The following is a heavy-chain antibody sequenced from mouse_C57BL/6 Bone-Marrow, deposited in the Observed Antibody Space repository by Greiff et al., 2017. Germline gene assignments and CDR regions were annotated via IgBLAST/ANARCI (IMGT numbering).Heavy chain of an antibody. D-gene: IGHD1-1*01. J-gene: IGHJ4*01. CDR3: TREDYYGSSPYAMDY. CDR1: GFTFSDAW. V-gene: IGHV6-6*01. CDR2: IRNKANNHAT. Sequence: DVQLQESGGGLVQPGGSMKLSCAASGFTFSDAWMDWVRQSPEKGLEWVAEIRNKANNHATYYAESVKGRFTISRDDSKSSVYLQMNSLRAEDTGIYYCTREDYYGSSPYAMDYWGQGTSVTVSS.